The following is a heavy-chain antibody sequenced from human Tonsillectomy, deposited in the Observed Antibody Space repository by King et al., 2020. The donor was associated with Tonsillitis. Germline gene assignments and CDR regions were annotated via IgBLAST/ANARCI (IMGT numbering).Heavy chain of an antibody. CDR3: AREVGVAGAYCFDY. Sequence: QLVQSGAEVKRPGASVRVSCKAFGYSFTVYYMHWVRQAPGQGPEWMGWINPNSGGTNYAQNFQGRVTMTRDTSITTAYMELSRLTSDDTAVYYCAREVGVAGAYCFDYWGQGSLVTVPS. CDR2: INPNSGGT. V-gene: IGHV1-2*02. D-gene: IGHD6-19*01. J-gene: IGHJ4*02. CDR1: GYSFTVYY.